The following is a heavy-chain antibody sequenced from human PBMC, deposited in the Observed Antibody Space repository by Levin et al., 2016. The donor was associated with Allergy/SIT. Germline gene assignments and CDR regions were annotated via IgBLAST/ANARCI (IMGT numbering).Heavy chain of an antibody. V-gene: IGHV3-11*01. CDR2: ISSSGSTI. Sequence: GESLKISCAASGFTFSDYYMSWIRQAPGKGLEWVSYISSSGSTIYYADSVKGRFTISRDNAKNSLYLQMNSLRAEDTAVYYCARGDPYYDFSRGGQGTMVTVSS. CDR1: GFTFSDYY. D-gene: IGHD3-3*01. CDR3: ARGDPYYDFSR. J-gene: IGHJ3*01.